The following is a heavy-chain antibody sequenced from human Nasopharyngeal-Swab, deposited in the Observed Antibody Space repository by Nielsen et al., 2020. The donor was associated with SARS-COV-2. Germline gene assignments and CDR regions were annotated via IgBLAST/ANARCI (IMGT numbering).Heavy chain of an antibody. CDR1: GGTITGYY. CDR2: IYYTGST. J-gene: IGHJ6*02. CDR3: ARDRPNYGMDV. Sequence: SETLSLTCTGSGGTITGYYWSWIRQPPGKGLEWIENIYYTGSTKYKPSLKSRVTISIDASKYQFYLKLTSVTAADTAVYYCARDRPNYGMDVWGRGTTVTVS. V-gene: IGHV4-59*01.